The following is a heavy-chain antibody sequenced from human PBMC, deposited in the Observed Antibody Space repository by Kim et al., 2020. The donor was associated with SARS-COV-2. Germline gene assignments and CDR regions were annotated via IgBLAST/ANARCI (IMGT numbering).Heavy chain of an antibody. D-gene: IGHD3-10*01. J-gene: IGHJ4*02. CDR1: AGSISSGGYY. CDR3: ARVEYYYGSGSSIDY. V-gene: IGHV4-31*03. Sequence: SETLSLTCTVSAGSISSGGYYWSWIRQHPGKGLEWIGYIYYSGSTYYNPSLKSRVTISVDTSKNQFSLKLSSVTAADTAVYYCARVEYYYGSGSSIDYWGQGTLVTVSS. CDR2: IYYSGST.